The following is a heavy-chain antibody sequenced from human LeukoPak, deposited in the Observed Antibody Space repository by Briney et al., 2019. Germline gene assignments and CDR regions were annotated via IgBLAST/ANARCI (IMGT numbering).Heavy chain of an antibody. CDR2: ISAYNGNT. D-gene: IGHD4-17*01. CDR1: GYTFTSYG. J-gene: IGHJ4*02. V-gene: IGHV1-18*01. CDR3: ARATVTTKKVDY. Sequence: ASVKVSCKASGYTFTSYGISWVRQAPGQGLEWMGWISAYNGNTNYAQKLQGRVTMTTDTYTSTAYMELRSLRSDDTAVYYCARATVTTKKVDYWGQGTLVTVSS.